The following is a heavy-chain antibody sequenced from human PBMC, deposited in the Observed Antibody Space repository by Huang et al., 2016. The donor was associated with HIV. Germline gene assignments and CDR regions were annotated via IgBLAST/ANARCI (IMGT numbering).Heavy chain of an antibody. CDR3: ARDTDGGRTFDI. V-gene: IGHV4-30-4*08. D-gene: IGHD2-2*02. J-gene: IGHJ3*02. CDR1: GGSISSGGYY. CDR2: IYYRGST. Sequence: QVQLQESGPGLVKPSQTLSLTCTVSGGSISSGGYYWSWIRQPPGKGLEWIGYIYYRGSTYHNPSLKSRVTISVDTSKNQCSLKLSSVTAADTAVYYCARDTDGGRTFDIWGQGTMVTVSS.